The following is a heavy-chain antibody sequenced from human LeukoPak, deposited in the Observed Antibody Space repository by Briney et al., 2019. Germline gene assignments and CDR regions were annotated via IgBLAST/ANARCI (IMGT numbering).Heavy chain of an antibody. CDR2: IYTGDSDT. D-gene: IGHD3-22*01. V-gene: IGHV5-51*01. Sequence: GESLKISCKGSGYRFTSYWIGWVRQMPGKGLEWMGIIYTGDSDTRYSPSFQGQVTISADKSISTAYLQWSSLKASDTAMYYCASANYYDSSGYLGDAFDIWGQGTMVTVSS. J-gene: IGHJ3*02. CDR3: ASANYYDSSGYLGDAFDI. CDR1: GYRFTSYW.